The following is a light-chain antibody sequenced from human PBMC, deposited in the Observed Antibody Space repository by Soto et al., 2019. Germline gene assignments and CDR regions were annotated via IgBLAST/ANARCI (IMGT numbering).Light chain of an antibody. Sequence: EIVMTQSPATLSVSPGERATLSCRASQSVSSNLAWYQQKPGQAPRLLIYGASTRATGIPARFSGSGSGTAFTLTIISLQSEDFAVYYCQQYNNWPPYTFGQGTKLEIK. CDR2: GAS. V-gene: IGKV3-15*01. J-gene: IGKJ2*01. CDR1: QSVSSN. CDR3: QQYNNWPPYT.